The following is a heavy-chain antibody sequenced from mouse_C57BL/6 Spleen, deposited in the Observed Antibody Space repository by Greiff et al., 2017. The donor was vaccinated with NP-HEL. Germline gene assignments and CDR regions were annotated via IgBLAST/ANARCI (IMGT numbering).Heavy chain of an antibody. J-gene: IGHJ3*01. V-gene: IGHV1-9*01. D-gene: IGHD1-3*01. Sequence: VQLQQSGAELVRPGASVKLSCTASGFNIKDDYMHWVKQRPGHGLEWIGEILPGSGSTNYNEKFKGKATFTADTSSNTAYMQLSSLTTEDSAIYYCARGAHWFAYWGQGTLVTVSA. CDR1: GFNIKDDY. CDR3: ARGAHWFAY. CDR2: ILPGSGST.